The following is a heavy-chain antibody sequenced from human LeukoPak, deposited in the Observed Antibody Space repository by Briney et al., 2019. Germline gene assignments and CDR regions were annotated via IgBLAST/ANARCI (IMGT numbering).Heavy chain of an antibody. J-gene: IGHJ4*02. V-gene: IGHV3-7*03. D-gene: IGHD3-9*01. CDR1: GFTFSSYW. Sequence: GGSLRLSCAASGFTFSSYWMSWVRQAPGKGLEWVANIKQDGSEKYYVDSVKGRFTISRDNAKNSLYLQMNSLRAEDTVVYYCARDSDDILTGYALWDYWGQGTLVTVSS. CDR3: ARDSDDILTGYALWDY. CDR2: IKQDGSEK.